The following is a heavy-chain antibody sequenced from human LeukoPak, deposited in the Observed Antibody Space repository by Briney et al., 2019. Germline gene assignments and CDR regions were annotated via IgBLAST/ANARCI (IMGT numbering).Heavy chain of an antibody. Sequence: GSLRLSCAASGFTFSDYWMNWVRQPAGKGLEWIGRIYTSGSTNYNPSLKSRVTMSVDTSKNQFSLKLSSVTAADTAVYYCARGLSAVPASNYYYYYMDVWGKGTTVTVSS. J-gene: IGHJ6*03. D-gene: IGHD2-2*01. CDR3: ARGLSAVPASNYYYYYMDV. V-gene: IGHV4-4*07. CDR2: IYTSGST. CDR1: GFTFSDYW.